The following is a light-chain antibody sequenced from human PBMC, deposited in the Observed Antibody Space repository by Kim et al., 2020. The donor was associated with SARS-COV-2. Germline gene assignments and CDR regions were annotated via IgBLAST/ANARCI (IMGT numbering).Light chain of an antibody. CDR2: KAS. J-gene: IGKJ1*01. Sequence: DIQMTQSPSTLSASIGDRVTITCRASQNIEYWLAWFQQKPGQATKLLIHKASSLESGVPSRFSGSGTGTEFTLTISSLQPDDFATYYCQHYKTYPWTFGQGTKVDIK. CDR3: QHYKTYPWT. CDR1: QNIEYW. V-gene: IGKV1-5*03.